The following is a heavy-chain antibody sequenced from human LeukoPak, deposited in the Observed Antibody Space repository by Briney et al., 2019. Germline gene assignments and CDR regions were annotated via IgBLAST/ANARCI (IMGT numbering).Heavy chain of an antibody. J-gene: IGHJ6*03. D-gene: IGHD6-13*01. Sequence: ASVKVSRKASGGTFSSYAISWVRQAPGQGLEWMGGIIPIFGTANYAQKFQGRVTITTDESTSTAYMELSSLRSEDTAVYYCALCIAAAGRQVSPKDYYYYYMDVWGKGTTVTVSS. V-gene: IGHV1-69*05. CDR2: IIPIFGTA. CDR1: GGTFSSYA. CDR3: ALCIAAAGRQVSPKDYYYYYMDV.